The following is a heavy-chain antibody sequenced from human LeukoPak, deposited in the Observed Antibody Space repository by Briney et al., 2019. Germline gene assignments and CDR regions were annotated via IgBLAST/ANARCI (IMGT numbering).Heavy chain of an antibody. CDR2: IYYSGST. D-gene: IGHD5-12*01. CDR1: SGSVNSYY. V-gene: IGHV4-59*06. CDR3: ARDGNNSGYDY. J-gene: IGHJ4*02. Sequence: SETLSLTCTVSSGSVNSYYWSWIRQHPGKGLEWIGCIYYSGSTYYNPSLKSRVTISVDTSKNQFSLKLSSVTAADTAVYYCARDGNNSGYDYWGQGTLVTVSS.